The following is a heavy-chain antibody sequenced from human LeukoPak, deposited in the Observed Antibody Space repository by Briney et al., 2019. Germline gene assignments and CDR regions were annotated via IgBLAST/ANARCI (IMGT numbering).Heavy chain of an antibody. CDR2: IYPGDSDT. D-gene: IGHD6-19*01. V-gene: IGHV5-51*01. Sequence: GESLKISCKGSGYSFTSYWIGWVRQMPGKGLEWMGIIYPGDSDTRYSPSFQGQVTISADKSISTAYLQWSSLKASDTAMYYCARRRRIAVAGLNDAFDIWGQGTMVTVSS. CDR1: GYSFTSYW. J-gene: IGHJ3*02. CDR3: ARRRRIAVAGLNDAFDI.